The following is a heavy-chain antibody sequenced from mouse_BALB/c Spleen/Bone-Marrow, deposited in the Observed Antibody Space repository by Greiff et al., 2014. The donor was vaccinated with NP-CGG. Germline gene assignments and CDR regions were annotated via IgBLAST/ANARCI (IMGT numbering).Heavy chain of an antibody. CDR1: GDSITSGY. CDR3: ARGGGSSYNYAMDY. D-gene: IGHD1-1*01. Sequence: EVKLMESGPSLVKPSQTLSLTCSVTGDSITSGYWNWIRKFPGNKLEYMGYISYSGSTYYNPSLKSRISITRDTSENQYYLQLNSVTTEDTATYYCARGGGSSYNYAMDYWGQGTSVTVSS. CDR2: ISYSGST. J-gene: IGHJ4*01. V-gene: IGHV3-8*02.